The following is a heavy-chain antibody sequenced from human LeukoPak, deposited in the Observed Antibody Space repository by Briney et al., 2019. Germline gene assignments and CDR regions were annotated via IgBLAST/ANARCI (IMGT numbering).Heavy chain of an antibody. CDR2: IYPGDSDT. CDR1: GYSFTSYW. Sequence: GASLKSSCKGSGYSFTSYWIGLVRQMPGKGLAWRGIIYPGDSDTSYGTSFQGQVTISADKSISTAYLQWSSLKASDTAMYYCARYSSGWRRYYFDYWGQGTLVTVSS. CDR3: ARYSSGWRRYYFDY. D-gene: IGHD6-19*01. J-gene: IGHJ4*02. V-gene: IGHV5-51*01.